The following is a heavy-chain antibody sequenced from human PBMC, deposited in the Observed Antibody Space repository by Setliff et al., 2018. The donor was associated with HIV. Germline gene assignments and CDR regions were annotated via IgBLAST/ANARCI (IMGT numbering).Heavy chain of an antibody. D-gene: IGHD6-13*01. Sequence: SETLSLTCAVSGYSISSVYYWGWIRQPPGKGLEWIGSIYHSGSTYYNPSLKSRITISVDTSNNQFSLHLSSVTVADTAVYYCARAVAASATSVVDYWGQGIQVTVSS. CDR3: ARAVAASATSVVDY. V-gene: IGHV4-38-2*01. J-gene: IGHJ4*02. CDR1: GYSISSVYY. CDR2: IYHSGST.